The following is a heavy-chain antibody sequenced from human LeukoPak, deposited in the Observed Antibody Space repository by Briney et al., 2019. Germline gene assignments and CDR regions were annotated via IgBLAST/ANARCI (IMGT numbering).Heavy chain of an antibody. CDR1: GFPFSSYA. V-gene: IGHV3-64D*09. J-gene: IGHJ6*02. D-gene: IGHD2-15*01. CDR3: VRGYSFGPYGMDV. Sequence: GGSLRLSCSASGFPFSSYAMHWVRQAPRKALEYVSAISDSGGSTYYADSVKGRSTISRDNSKNTLYLQMSSLRAEDTAVYFCVRGYSFGPYGMDVWGQGTTVTVSS. CDR2: ISDSGGST.